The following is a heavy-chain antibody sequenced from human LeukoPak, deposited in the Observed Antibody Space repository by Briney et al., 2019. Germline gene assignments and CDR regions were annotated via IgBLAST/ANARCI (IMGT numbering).Heavy chain of an antibody. J-gene: IGHJ3*02. CDR1: GYSFATYW. Sequence: GESLKISCKGSGYSFATYWIGWVRQMPGKGLEWMGIIYPGDSDTRYSPSFQGQVTISADTSISAASLQWSSLKASDTAMYYCVRLDPYYYDSSGYFSIWGQGTMVTVSS. D-gene: IGHD3-22*01. V-gene: IGHV5-51*01. CDR2: IYPGDSDT. CDR3: VRLDPYYYDSSGYFSI.